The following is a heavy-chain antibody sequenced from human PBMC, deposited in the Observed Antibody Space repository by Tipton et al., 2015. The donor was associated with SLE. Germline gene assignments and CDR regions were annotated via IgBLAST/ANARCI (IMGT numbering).Heavy chain of an antibody. D-gene: IGHD6-13*01. CDR2: IYYSGST. CDR3: ARDGAAAGPYFDY. V-gene: IGHV4-59*12. CDR1: GGSISSYY. J-gene: IGHJ4*02. Sequence: TLSLTCTVSGGSISSYYWSWIRQPPGKGLEWIGYIYYSGSTNYNPSLRSRVTISVDTSKNQFSLKVSSVATADTAVYYCARDGAAAGPYFDYWGQGTLVTVSS.